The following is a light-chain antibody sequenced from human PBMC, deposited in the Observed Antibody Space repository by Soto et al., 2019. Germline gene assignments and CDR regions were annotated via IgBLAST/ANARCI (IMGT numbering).Light chain of an antibody. CDR1: QTISNY. Sequence: DILLAQSPATLSLSPGERATLSCRASQTISNYLAWYQQKPGQAPRLLIYDASNRAAGIPARFSGRGSGADFTLTISSLEPEDFAVYYCQQHRNWPPTFGQGTRVELK. V-gene: IGKV3-11*01. CDR2: DAS. CDR3: QQHRNWPPT. J-gene: IGKJ1*01.